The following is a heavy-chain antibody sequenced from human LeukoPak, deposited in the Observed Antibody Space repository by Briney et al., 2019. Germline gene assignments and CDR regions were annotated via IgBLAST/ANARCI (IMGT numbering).Heavy chain of an antibody. Sequence: SQTLSLTCTVSGGSISSGGYYWSWIRQPPGKGLEWIGYIYHSGSTYYNPSLKSRVTISVDRSKNQFSLKLSSVTAADTAVYYCAREGPHPTVDYWGQGTLVTVSS. J-gene: IGHJ4*02. CDR3: AREGPHPTVDY. CDR1: GGSISSGGYY. CDR2: IYHSGST. V-gene: IGHV4-30-2*01. D-gene: IGHD4-11*01.